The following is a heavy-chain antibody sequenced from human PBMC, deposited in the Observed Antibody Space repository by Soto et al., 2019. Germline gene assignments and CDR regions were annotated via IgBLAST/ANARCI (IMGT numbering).Heavy chain of an antibody. J-gene: IGHJ5*02. Sequence: VGSLRLSCAASEFTFSSYAMNWVRQAPGKGLEWISVISNSGHSAYYADSVKGRFTISRDNSKNTLYLQIKSLRAEDTAAYYCAKGGPTFLNWFGPWGQGTLVTVSS. D-gene: IGHD5-12*01. CDR2: ISNSGHSA. CDR1: EFTFSSYA. CDR3: AKGGPTFLNWFGP. V-gene: IGHV3-23*01.